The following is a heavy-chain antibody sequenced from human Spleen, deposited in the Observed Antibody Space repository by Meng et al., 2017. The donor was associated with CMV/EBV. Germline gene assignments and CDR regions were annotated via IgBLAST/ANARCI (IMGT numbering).Heavy chain of an antibody. CDR3: ARERLYQPLWGDALDI. V-gene: IGHV3-7*01. Sequence: GESLKISCAASGFTFSGYGMSWVRQAPGRGLEWVANINQDGSEKDYVDSVKGRFTISRDNAKTSVYLQMNSLRAEDTALYFCARERLYQPLWGDALDIWGQGTMVTVSS. J-gene: IGHJ3*02. CDR1: GFTFSGYG. CDR2: INQDGSEK. D-gene: IGHD2-2*01.